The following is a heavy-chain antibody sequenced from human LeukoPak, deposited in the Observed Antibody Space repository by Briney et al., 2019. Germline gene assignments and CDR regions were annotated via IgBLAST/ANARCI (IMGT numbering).Heavy chain of an antibody. D-gene: IGHD2-21*01. CDR2: ISSSSRYI. J-gene: IGHJ4*02. Sequence: GGTLRLSCAASGFTFSSYSMNCVPRAPGRGLEWVSSISSSSRYIYYADSVKGRFTISRDNAKNSLYLQMNSLRAEDPAVYSCAREWRIVAQLPYYFDYWGEGTLVTVSS. CDR3: AREWRIVAQLPYYFDY. CDR1: GFTFSSYS. V-gene: IGHV3-21*01.